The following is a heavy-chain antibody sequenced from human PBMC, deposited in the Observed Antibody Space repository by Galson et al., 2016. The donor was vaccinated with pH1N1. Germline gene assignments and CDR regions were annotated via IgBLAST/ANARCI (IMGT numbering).Heavy chain of an antibody. CDR1: GFTFGSYA. CDR3: ARERDGQGFDT. V-gene: IGHV3-30*03. D-gene: IGHD5-24*01. J-gene: IGHJ4*02. CDR2: ISFDGRNK. Sequence: SLRLSCAASGFTFGSYAMHWVRQAPGKGLEWVADISFDGRNKNYLDSVKGRFSISRDNSQNTLHLQVKRLRADDTAIYFCARERDGQGFDTWGQGTLVSVSS.